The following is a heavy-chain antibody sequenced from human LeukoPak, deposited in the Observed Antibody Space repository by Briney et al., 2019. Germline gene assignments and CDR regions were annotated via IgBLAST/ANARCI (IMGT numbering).Heavy chain of an antibody. V-gene: IGHV4-34*01. CDR1: GFTFTTYA. CDR3: ARSTLGSRHDAFDI. D-gene: IGHD6-13*01. J-gene: IGHJ3*02. CDR2: INHSGST. Sequence: GSLRLSCAASGFTFTTYAMSWIRQPPGKGLEWIGEINHSGSTNYNPSLKSRVTISVDTSKNQFSLKLSSVTAADTAVYYCARSTLGSRHDAFDIWGQGTMVTVSS.